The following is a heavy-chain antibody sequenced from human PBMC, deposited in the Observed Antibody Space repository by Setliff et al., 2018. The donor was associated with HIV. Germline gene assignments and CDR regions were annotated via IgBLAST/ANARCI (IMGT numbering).Heavy chain of an antibody. CDR1: AGSISSHY. Sequence: SETLSLTCTVSAGSISSHYWSWIRQPPGKGLEWIGYIYNSRSTNYHPSLKRRLTISVDTSKNQFSLKLSSLTAADTAVYYCARLGYCSRTTCYGYYYMDVWGKGTTVTVSS. CDR2: IYNSRST. V-gene: IGHV4-59*08. CDR3: ARLGYCSRTTCYGYYYMDV. D-gene: IGHD2-2*01. J-gene: IGHJ6*03.